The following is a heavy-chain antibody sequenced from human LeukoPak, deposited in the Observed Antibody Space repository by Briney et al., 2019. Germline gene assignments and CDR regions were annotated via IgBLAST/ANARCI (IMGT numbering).Heavy chain of an antibody. CDR1: GFTLSSYW. D-gene: IGHD1-26*01. V-gene: IGHV3-74*01. CDR2: INSDGSTI. CDR3: ARDLLTYSGSYPVY. J-gene: IGHJ4*02. Sequence: GGSLRLSCAASGFTLSSYWMHWVRQAPGKGLVWVSRINSDGSTISYADSVEGRFTISRDNAKNTLFLQMKSLRAEGAAVYYCARDLLTYSGSYPVYWGQGTLVTVSS.